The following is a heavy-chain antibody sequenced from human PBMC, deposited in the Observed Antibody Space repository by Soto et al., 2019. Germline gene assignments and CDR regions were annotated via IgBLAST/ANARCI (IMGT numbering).Heavy chain of an antibody. Sequence: ASEKVSCKASGYTFTSYAMHWVRQAPGQRLEWMGWINAGNGNTKYSQKFQGRVTITRDTSASTAYMELSSLRSEDTAVYYCARRITISGGNWFDPWGQGTLVTVSS. CDR1: GYTFTSYA. V-gene: IGHV1-3*01. D-gene: IGHD3-3*01. CDR3: ARRITISGGNWFDP. CDR2: INAGNGNT. J-gene: IGHJ5*02.